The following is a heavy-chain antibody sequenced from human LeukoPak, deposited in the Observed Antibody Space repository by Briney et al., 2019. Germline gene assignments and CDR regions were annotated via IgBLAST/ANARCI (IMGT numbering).Heavy chain of an antibody. CDR2: IHYSANT. CDR3: GRVGATICTGMEF. V-gene: IGHV4-39*01. J-gene: IGHJ4*02. CDR1: GDSLSSGTIY. D-gene: IGHD1-26*01. Sequence: SETLSLTCTVSGDSLSSGTIYWGWVRQPPGKGLEWIGSIHYSANTYYNPSIKSPVTISVDTSKTQFSLNLSSVTAADTAVYCAGRVGATICTGMEFWGQGTLVTVSS.